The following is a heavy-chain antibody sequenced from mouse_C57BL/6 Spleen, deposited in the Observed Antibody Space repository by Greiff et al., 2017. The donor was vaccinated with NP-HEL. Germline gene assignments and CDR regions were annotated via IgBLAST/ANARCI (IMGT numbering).Heavy chain of an antibody. V-gene: IGHV1-53*01. J-gene: IGHJ3*01. D-gene: IGHD1-3*01. CDR1: GYTFTSYW. Sequence: QVQLQQPGTELVKPGASVKLSCKASGYTFTSYWMHWVKQRPGQGLEWIGNINPGNGGTNYNEKFKSKATLTVDQSSSTAYMQLSSLTSEDSAVYYCARKSSSSAWFAYWGKGTPVTVSA. CDR2: INPGNGGT. CDR3: ARKSSSSAWFAY.